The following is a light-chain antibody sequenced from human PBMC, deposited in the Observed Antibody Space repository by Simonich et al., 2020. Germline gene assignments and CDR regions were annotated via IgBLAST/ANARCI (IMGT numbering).Light chain of an antibody. V-gene: IGKV4-1*01. CDR1: QSGLYRSNTKNY. J-gene: IGKJ2*01. CDR2: WAS. CDR3: QQYYSTPYT. Sequence: DIVMTQSPDSLAVSLGESATINCKCSQSGLYRSNTKNYLDWYQQKPGPPPKLLIYWASTRESGVPDRVSGSGSGTDFTLTSSSLQAEDVAVYYCQQYYSTPYTFGQGTKLEIK.